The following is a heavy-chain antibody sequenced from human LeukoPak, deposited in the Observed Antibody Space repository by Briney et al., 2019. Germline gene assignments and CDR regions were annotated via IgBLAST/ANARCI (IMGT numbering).Heavy chain of an antibody. J-gene: IGHJ4*02. CDR2: ISGSGGST. D-gene: IGHD2-2*01. V-gene: IGHV3-23*01. CDR1: GLTFSSYA. CDR3: SKYLVVPAALCDH. Sequence: PGGSLTLSHAPSGLTFSSYAMIWVRQPPGKGLDWVASISGSGGSTYYADSVKGRFTISRDNSKNTLYLQINSLRADDTAVYYCSKYLVVPAALCDHWGQGTVVTV.